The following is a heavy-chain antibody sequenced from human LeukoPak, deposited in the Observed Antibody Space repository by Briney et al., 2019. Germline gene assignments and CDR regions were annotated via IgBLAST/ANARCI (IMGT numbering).Heavy chain of an antibody. D-gene: IGHD2-2*01. CDR3: TRLCSSTSCPIEY. CDR2: IRSKANSYAT. J-gene: IGHJ4*02. V-gene: IGHV3-73*01. Sequence: GGSLRLSCAAPGFTFSGSAMHWVRQASGKGLEWVGRIRSKANSYATAYAASVKGRFTISRDDSKNTAYLQMNSQKTEDTAVYYCTRLCSSTSCPIEYWGQGTLVTVSS. CDR1: GFTFSGSA.